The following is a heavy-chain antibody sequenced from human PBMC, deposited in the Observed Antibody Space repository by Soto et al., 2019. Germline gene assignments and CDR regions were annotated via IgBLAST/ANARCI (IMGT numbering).Heavy chain of an antibody. J-gene: IGHJ4*01. Sequence: QVQLQESGSGLVKPSQTLVLTCTVSGDSISRDGSSWSWLRQPTGKGLEWIGYIYHSGATYYNPSLKSRVTTSGDKSKNHFSLSLASVTAADTAVYYCAREMSYYFDSWGHGTLVTVSS. V-gene: IGHV4-30-2*01. CDR2: IYHSGAT. CDR3: AREMSYYFDS. CDR1: GDSISRDGSS.